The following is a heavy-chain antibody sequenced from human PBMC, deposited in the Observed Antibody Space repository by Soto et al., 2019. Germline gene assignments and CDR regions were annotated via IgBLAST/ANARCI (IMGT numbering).Heavy chain of an antibody. CDR2: ISGYNGNT. D-gene: IGHD6-13*01. CDR3: ARGGSSWSAEYYQH. Sequence: ASVKVSCKASGYTFSNYGINWVRQAPGQGPEWMGWISGYNGNTNYAQTLQGRVTMTTDTSTSTAYMELRSLRSDDTAIYYCARGGSSWSAEYYQHWGQGTPVTVSS. CDR1: GYTFSNYG. V-gene: IGHV1-18*01. J-gene: IGHJ1*01.